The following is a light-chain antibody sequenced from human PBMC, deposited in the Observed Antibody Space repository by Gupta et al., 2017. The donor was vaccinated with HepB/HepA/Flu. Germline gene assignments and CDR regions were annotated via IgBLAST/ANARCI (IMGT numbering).Light chain of an antibody. J-gene: IGLJ1*01. CDR2: GKS. CDR1: TSNIGANYD. CDR3: QSFDRRLNGYV. V-gene: IGLV1-40*01. Sequence: QSALTQPPSVSGAPGQSVTISCTGNTSNIGANYDVHWYQHLPGTAPKLLTFGKSDSYSGVANRFSVSKSGTSASLAITGLQAEDEAEYYCQSFDRRLNGYVFGTGTKVTVL.